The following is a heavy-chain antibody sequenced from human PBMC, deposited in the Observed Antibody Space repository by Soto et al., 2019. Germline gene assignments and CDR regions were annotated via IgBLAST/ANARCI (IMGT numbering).Heavy chain of an antibody. CDR1: GGCISSSSYY. CDR3: ARQGFIVLVPAAMPGWFDP. Sequence: QLQLQESGPGLVKPSETLSLTCTVSGGCISSSSYYWGWIRQPPGKGLEWIGSIYYSGSTYYNPSLKSRVTTSVNKTKNHFPLKQSSVTAADTAVYYCARQGFIVLVPAAMPGWFDPWGQGTLVTVSS. V-gene: IGHV4-39*01. D-gene: IGHD2-2*01. CDR2: IYYSGST. J-gene: IGHJ5*02.